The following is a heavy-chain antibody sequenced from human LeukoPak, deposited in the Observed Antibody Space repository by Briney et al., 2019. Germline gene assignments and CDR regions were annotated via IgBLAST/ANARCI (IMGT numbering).Heavy chain of an antibody. Sequence: SETLSLTCTVSGGSISSGDYYWSWIRQPPGKGLEWIGYIYYSGSTYYNPSLKSRVTISVDTSKNQFSLKLSSVTAADTAVYYCARVSPTVVVPAASSFDYWGQGTLVTVSS. CDR3: ARVSPTVVVPAASSFDY. CDR2: IYYSGST. V-gene: IGHV4-30-4*08. CDR1: GGSISSGDYY. J-gene: IGHJ4*02. D-gene: IGHD2-2*01.